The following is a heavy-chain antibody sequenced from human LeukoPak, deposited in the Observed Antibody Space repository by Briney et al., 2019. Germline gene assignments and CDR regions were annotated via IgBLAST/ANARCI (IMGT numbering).Heavy chain of an antibody. CDR1: GFTFSSYG. D-gene: IGHD3-22*01. Sequence: GGSLRLSCAASGFTFSSYGMHWVRQAPGKGLEWVAFIRYDGSNKYYADSVKGRFTISRDNSKNTLYLQMNSLRAEDTAVYYCAKGHLYYYDSSGYYSYFDYWGQGTLVTPSS. CDR2: IRYDGSNK. J-gene: IGHJ4*02. CDR3: AKGHLYYYDSSGYYSYFDY. V-gene: IGHV3-30*02.